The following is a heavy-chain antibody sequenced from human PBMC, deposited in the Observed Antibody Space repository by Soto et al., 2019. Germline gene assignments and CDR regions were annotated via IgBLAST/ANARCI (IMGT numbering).Heavy chain of an antibody. V-gene: IGHV4-39*01. CDR3: ARLGLVAAGTFWFDP. D-gene: IGHD6-13*01. Sequence: SETLSLTCTVSGGSISSSSYYWGWIRQPPGKGLEWIGSIYYSGSTYYNPSLKSRVTISVDTSKNQFSLKLSSVTAADTAVYYCARLGLVAAGTFWFDPWGQGTLVTVSS. J-gene: IGHJ5*02. CDR1: GGSISSSSYY. CDR2: IYYSGST.